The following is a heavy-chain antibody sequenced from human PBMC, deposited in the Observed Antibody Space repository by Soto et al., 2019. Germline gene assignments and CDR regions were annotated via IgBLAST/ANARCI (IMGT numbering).Heavy chain of an antibody. Sequence: QVQLVESGGGVVQPGRSLRLSCAASGFTFSNYGMHWVRQAPGKGLEWVAVILNDGSNRYHADSVKDRFTISRDNSKNTLYLQMNSLRAEDTAVYYCARDDEYSGNGMDVWGQGTTFTVS. D-gene: IGHD3-10*01. V-gene: IGHV3-33*01. CDR3: ARDDEYSGNGMDV. J-gene: IGHJ6*02. CDR1: GFTFSNYG. CDR2: ILNDGSNR.